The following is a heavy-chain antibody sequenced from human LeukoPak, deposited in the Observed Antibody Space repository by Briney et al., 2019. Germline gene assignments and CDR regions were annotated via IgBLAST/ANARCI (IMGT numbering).Heavy chain of an antibody. Sequence: GASVKVSCKASGYTFTSYGISWVRQAPGQGLEWMGWISAYNGNTNYAQKLQSRVTMTTDTSTSTAYMELRSLRPDDTAVYYCARDWDYDFWSGYYGLAYWGQGTLVTVSS. V-gene: IGHV1-18*01. CDR3: ARDWDYDFWSGYYGLAY. D-gene: IGHD3-3*01. CDR2: ISAYNGNT. J-gene: IGHJ4*02. CDR1: GYTFTSYG.